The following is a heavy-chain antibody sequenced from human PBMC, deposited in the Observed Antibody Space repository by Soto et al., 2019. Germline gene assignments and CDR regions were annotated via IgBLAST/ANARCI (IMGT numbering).Heavy chain of an antibody. CDR1: GGSFSGYY. Sequence: QVQLQQWGAGLLKPSETLSLTCAVYGGSFSGYYWSWIRQPPGKGLEWIGEINHSGSTNYNPSLKSRVTISVDTSKNQFSLKLSSVTAADTAVYYCARGGFVRYYGSGTVGSYWGQGTLVTVSS. J-gene: IGHJ4*02. CDR3: ARGGFVRYYGSGTVGSY. D-gene: IGHD3-10*01. CDR2: INHSGST. V-gene: IGHV4-34*01.